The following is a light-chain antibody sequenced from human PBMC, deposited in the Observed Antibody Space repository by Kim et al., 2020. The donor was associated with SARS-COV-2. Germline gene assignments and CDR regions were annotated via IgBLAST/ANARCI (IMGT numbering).Light chain of an antibody. Sequence: VSVSPGQTATITCSGDKLGDKYTHWYQQKPGQSPLLVIYQDTKRPSGIPERFSGSNSGNTATLTISGTQAMDEADYFCQAWDSRYVFGTGTKVTVL. V-gene: IGLV3-1*01. CDR1: KLGDKY. CDR3: QAWDSRYV. CDR2: QDT. J-gene: IGLJ1*01.